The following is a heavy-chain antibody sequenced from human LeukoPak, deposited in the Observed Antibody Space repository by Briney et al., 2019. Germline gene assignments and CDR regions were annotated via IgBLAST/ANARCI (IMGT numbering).Heavy chain of an antibody. CDR2: IYYSGST. CDR3: ARAYWMTTVTTLNLDDAFDI. Sequence: PSETLSLTCTVSGGSISSYYWSWIRQPPGKGLEWIGYIYYSGSTNYNPSLKSRVTISVDTSKNQFSLKLSSVTAADTAVYYCARAYWMTTVTTLNLDDAFDIWGQGTMVTVSS. CDR1: GGSISSYY. J-gene: IGHJ3*02. D-gene: IGHD4-17*01. V-gene: IGHV4-59*01.